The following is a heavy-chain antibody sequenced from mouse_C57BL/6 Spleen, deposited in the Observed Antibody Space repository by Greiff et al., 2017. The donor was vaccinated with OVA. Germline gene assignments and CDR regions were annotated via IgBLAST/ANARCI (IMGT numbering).Heavy chain of an antibody. D-gene: IGHD1-1*01. CDR2: IDPSDSYT. J-gene: IGHJ4*01. V-gene: IGHV1-69*01. CDR1: GYTFTSYW. Sequence: VQLQQPGAELVMPGASVKLSCKASGYTFTSYWMHWVKQRPGQGLEWIGEIDPSDSYTNYNHKFKGKSTLTVDKSSSTAYMQLSSLTSEDSAVYYCARSPITTVVAPYAMDYWGQGTSVTVSS. CDR3: ARSPITTVVAPYAMDY.